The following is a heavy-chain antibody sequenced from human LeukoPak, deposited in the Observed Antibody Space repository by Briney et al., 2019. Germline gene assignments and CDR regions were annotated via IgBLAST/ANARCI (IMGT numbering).Heavy chain of an antibody. Sequence: SETLSLTCAVSGYSISNGYYWVWIRQPPGRGLEWIGSLYHSDSAYYNTSLRSRVSMSVDTSKNQFSLTLSFVTAADTAVYYCARQHDSYYYYYIDVWGSGTTVIISS. CDR1: GYSISNGYY. V-gene: IGHV4-38-2*01. J-gene: IGHJ6*03. CDR3: ARQHDSYYYYYIDV. CDR2: LYHSDSA.